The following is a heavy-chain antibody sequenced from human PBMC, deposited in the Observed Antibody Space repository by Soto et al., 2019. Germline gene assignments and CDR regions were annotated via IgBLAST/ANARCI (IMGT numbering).Heavy chain of an antibody. D-gene: IGHD6-19*01. CDR1: GFTFSSYG. CDR3: ARVRRIAVSDAFDI. J-gene: IGHJ3*02. CDR2: IWYDGSNK. Sequence: GGSLRLSCAASGFTFSSYGMHWVRQAPGKGLEWVAVIWYDGSNKYYADSVKGRFTISRDNSKNTLYLQMNSLRAEDTAVYYCARVRRIAVSDAFDIWGQGTMVTVSS. V-gene: IGHV3-33*01.